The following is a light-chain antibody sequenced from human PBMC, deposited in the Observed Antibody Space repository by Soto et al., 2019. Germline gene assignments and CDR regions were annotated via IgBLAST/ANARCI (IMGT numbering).Light chain of an antibody. CDR2: GAS. CDR1: QTVSRSY. V-gene: IGKV3-20*01. CDR3: QHFDSSPT. J-gene: IGKJ4*01. Sequence: EIVLTQSPGTLSLSPGESATLSCRASQTVSRSYFVWYQQKPGQAPRLLIYGASARAPGIPDRFSGTGSGTESTLTIRRLEPEDFAVYFCQHFDSSPTFGGGTKVEIK.